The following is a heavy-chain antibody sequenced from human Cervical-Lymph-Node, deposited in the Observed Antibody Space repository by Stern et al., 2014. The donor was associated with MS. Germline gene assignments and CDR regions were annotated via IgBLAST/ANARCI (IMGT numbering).Heavy chain of an antibody. CDR1: GVSISSGGYY. J-gene: IGHJ5*02. Sequence: QVQLQESGPGLGKPSQTLSLTCTVSGVSISSGGYYWSWIRPHPGKGLEGFGYIYYSGSTYYNPSLKSRVTISVDTSKNQFSLKLSSVTAADTAVYYCATRSVANWGWFDPWGQGTLVTVSS. V-gene: IGHV4-31*03. CDR3: ATRSVANWGWFDP. D-gene: IGHD7-27*01. CDR2: IYYSGST.